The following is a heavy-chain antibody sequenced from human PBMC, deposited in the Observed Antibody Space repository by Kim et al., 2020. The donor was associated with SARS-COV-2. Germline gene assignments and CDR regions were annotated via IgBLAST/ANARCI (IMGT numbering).Heavy chain of an antibody. D-gene: IGHD3-10*01. Sequence: GGSLRLSCAASGFTFNNAWMCWVRQAPGKGLEWVGRIKSKTDGGTTDYAAPVKGRFTISRDDSKNTLFLQMNSLKTEDTAVYYCYGSGSDDAFDIWGQGTMVTVSS. CDR1: GFTFNNAW. CDR3: YGSGSDDAFDI. V-gene: IGHV3-15*01. CDR2: IKSKTDGGTT. J-gene: IGHJ3*02.